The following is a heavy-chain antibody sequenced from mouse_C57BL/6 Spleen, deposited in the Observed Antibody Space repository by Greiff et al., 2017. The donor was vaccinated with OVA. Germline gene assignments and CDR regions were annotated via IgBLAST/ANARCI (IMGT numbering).Heavy chain of an antibody. CDR3: ARNWDGRGYYFDY. V-gene: IGHV1-69*01. Sequence: QVQLKQPGAELVMPGASVQLSCKASGYTFTSYWMYWVKQRPGPGLEWIGEIDPSDSYTNYNQKFKGKSTLTVDKSSSTAYMQLSSLTAEDSAVYYGARNWDGRGYYFDYWGQGTTLTVSS. D-gene: IGHD4-1*01. CDR2: IDPSDSYT. CDR1: GYTFTSYW. J-gene: IGHJ2*01.